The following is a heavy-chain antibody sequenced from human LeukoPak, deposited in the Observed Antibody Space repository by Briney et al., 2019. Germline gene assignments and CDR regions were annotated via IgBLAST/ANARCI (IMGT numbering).Heavy chain of an antibody. J-gene: IGHJ4*02. CDR3: AKLREWELPDLFDY. Sequence: PGRSLRLSCAASGFTFSSYAMHWVRQAPGKGLEWVTIISYDGSNKYYADSVKGRFTISRDNSKNTLYPQMNSLRTEDTAVYYCAKLREWELPDLFDYWGQGTLVTVSS. D-gene: IGHD1-26*01. CDR1: GFTFSSYA. V-gene: IGHV3-30*04. CDR2: ISYDGSNK.